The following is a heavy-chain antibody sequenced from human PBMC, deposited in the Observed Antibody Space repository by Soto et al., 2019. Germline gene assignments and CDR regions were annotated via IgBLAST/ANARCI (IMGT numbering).Heavy chain of an antibody. D-gene: IGHD6-19*01. CDR2: ITDTGGDA. Sequence: GGSLRLSCVASGLTFGSRAMSWVRQSPGEGLEWVSTITDTGGDAKYADSVRGRFAISRDNAENSLYLQMNSLRAEDTGVYYCARDPGSGWEYFQHWGQGTLVTVSS. CDR3: ARDPGSGWEYFQH. CDR1: GLTFGSRA. V-gene: IGHV3-23*01. J-gene: IGHJ1*01.